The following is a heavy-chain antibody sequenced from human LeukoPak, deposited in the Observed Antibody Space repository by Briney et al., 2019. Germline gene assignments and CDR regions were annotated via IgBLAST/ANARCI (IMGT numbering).Heavy chain of an antibody. CDR1: GYSISSYYY. V-gene: IGHV4-38-2*01. CDR3: ARQRRQKVDPPGTQNSWFDP. CDR2: ICHSGST. Sequence: SETLSLTCAASGYSISSYYYWGWIRQPPRKGLGVIASICHSGSTYYNHSLKSRVTISRDTSKNQLSLKLNTLTAADTAVYYCARQRRQKVDPPGTQNSWFDPWGQGKLVTVSS. J-gene: IGHJ5*02. D-gene: IGHD1-26*01.